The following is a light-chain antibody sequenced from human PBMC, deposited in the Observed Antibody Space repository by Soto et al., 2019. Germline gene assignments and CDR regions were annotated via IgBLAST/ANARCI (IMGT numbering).Light chain of an antibody. CDR1: QSLLHTNGNTY. V-gene: IGKV2-28*01. CDR2: LAS. J-gene: IGKJ4*01. CDR3: MQATQGLT. Sequence: EIVMTQSPLSLPVTPGEPASISCRSSQSLLHTNGNTYLEWFLQKPGQSPQLLIYLASNRASGXPXXFSGSGSGTDFILKISRVEAEDVGVYYCMQATQGLTFGGGTKVEIK.